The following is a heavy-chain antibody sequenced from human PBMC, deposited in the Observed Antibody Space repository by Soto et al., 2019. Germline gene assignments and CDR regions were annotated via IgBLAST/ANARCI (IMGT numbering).Heavy chain of an antibody. CDR2: ISYDGSNK. V-gene: IGHV3-30*18. Sequence: QVQLVESGGGVVQPGRSLRLSCAASGFTFSSYGMQWVRQAPGKGLEWVAVISYDGSNKYYADSVKGRFTISRDNSKNTLYLQMNSLRAEDTAVYYCAKDLERKGGYSGWVDYWGQGTLVTVSS. J-gene: IGHJ4*02. CDR1: GFTFSSYG. D-gene: IGHD5-12*01. CDR3: AKDLERKGGYSGWVDY.